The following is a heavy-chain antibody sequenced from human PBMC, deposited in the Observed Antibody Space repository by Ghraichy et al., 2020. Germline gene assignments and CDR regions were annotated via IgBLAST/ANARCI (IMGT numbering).Heavy chain of an antibody. D-gene: IGHD1-26*01. V-gene: IGHV4-59*08. Sequence: GSLRLSCTVSGHSMNNYYWSWIRQPPGKGLEWIGYVHHVGSTDYSPSFKRRATISLDTSKNQFSLILTSVTAADTAVYYCARHKDDSGSLRTFNWFDPWGQGTHVAVSS. J-gene: IGHJ5*02. CDR2: VHHVGST. CDR3: ARHKDDSGSLRTFNWFDP. CDR1: GHSMNNYY.